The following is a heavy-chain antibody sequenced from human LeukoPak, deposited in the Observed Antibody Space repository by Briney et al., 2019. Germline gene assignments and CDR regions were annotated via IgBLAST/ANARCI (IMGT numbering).Heavy chain of an antibody. V-gene: IGHV3-30*18. CDR3: AKALKVTAIFDY. D-gene: IGHD2-21*02. CDR2: ISYDGSNK. J-gene: IGHJ4*02. CDR1: GFTFSSYA. Sequence: GGSLRLSCAASGFTFSSYAMHWVRQAPGKGLEWVAIISYDGSNKFYADSVKGRFTISRDNSKNTLYLQMNSLRAEDTAVYYCAKALKVTAIFDYWGQGTLVTVSS.